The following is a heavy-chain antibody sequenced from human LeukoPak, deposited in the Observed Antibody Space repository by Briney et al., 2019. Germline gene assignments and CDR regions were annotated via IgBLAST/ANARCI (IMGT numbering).Heavy chain of an antibody. Sequence: GEPLKISGKGSGYSFTNNWIAWVRQMPGKGLEWIGIIYPGDSDTRYSPSFQGQVTIPADKSISPAYLQWTSRKASTPPCNYCARRAETGHASEYFQHWGQGTLVTVSS. CDR1: GYSFTNNW. CDR3: ARRAETGHASEYFQH. D-gene: IGHD1-1*01. J-gene: IGHJ1*01. CDR2: IYPGDSDT. V-gene: IGHV5-51*01.